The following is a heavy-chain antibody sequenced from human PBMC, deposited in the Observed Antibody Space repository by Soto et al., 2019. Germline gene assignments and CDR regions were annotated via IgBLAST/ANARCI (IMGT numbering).Heavy chain of an antibody. V-gene: IGHV4-34*01. CDR3: ARAYLTGTTPPYNWFDR. J-gene: IGHJ5*02. Sequence: QVQLLQWGTGALKPSETLSLTCTVHGGSLGGYYWNWIRQSPGKALEWIGEVSHVDSTNYNPSLKGRATIFLDTPKNQFSLKLTSMTAADTAVYYCARAYLTGTTPPYNWFDRWGQGTLVTVSS. D-gene: IGHD1-7*01. CDR1: GGSLGGYY. CDR2: VSHVDST.